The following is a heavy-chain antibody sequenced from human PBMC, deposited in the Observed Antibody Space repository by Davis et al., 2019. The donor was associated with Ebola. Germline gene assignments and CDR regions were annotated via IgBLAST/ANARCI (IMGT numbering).Heavy chain of an antibody. CDR3: ARDTGTFYVDS. Sequence: GGSLRLSCAASGFTFGNYWMTWVRQAPGKGPEWLANIRPDGSTQAYVDSVKGRFIISSDNARNSLFLQMNSLRAEDTAVYFCARDTGTFYVDSWGQGTLVTVSS. D-gene: IGHD2/OR15-2a*01. V-gene: IGHV3-7*03. CDR2: IRPDGSTQ. J-gene: IGHJ5*01. CDR1: GFTFGNYW.